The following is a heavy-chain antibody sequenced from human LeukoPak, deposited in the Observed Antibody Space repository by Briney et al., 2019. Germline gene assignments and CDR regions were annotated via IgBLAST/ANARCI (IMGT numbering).Heavy chain of an antibody. CDR2: INHSGST. CDR1: GGSFSGYY. Sequence: PSETLSLTCAVYGGSFSGYYWSWIRQPPGKGLEWIGEINHSGSTNYNPSLKSRVTISVDTSKNQFSLKLSSVTAADTAVYYCARSPVVPAALGYYYYGVDVWGKGTTVTVSS. D-gene: IGHD2-2*01. J-gene: IGHJ6*04. CDR3: ARSPVVPAALGYYYYGVDV. V-gene: IGHV4-34*01.